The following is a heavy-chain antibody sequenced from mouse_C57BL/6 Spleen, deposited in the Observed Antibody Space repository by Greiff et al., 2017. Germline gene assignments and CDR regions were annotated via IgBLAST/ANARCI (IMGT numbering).Heavy chain of an antibody. CDR1: GYTFTSYG. D-gene: IGHD1-1*01. CDR3: ARGDYYGSSDYFDY. V-gene: IGHV1-81*01. Sequence: VKLMESGAELARPGASVKLSCKASGYTFTSYGISWVKQRTGQGLEWIGEIYPRSGNTYYNEKFKGKATLTADKSYSTAYMELRSLTSEDSAVYFCARGDYYGSSDYFDYWGQGTTLTVSS. J-gene: IGHJ2*01. CDR2: IYPRSGNT.